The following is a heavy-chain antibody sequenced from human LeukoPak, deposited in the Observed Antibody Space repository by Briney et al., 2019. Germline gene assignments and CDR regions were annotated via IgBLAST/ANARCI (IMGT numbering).Heavy chain of an antibody. J-gene: IGHJ4*02. CDR2: MNPNSGNT. CDR1: GYTFTSYD. Sequence: GASVKVSCKASGYTFTSYDINWVRQATGQGLEWMGWMNPNSGNTGYAQKFQGRVTMTRDTSISTAYMELSRLRSDDTAVYYCARDSIAAAVSFDYWGQGTLVTVSS. CDR3: ARDSIAAAVSFDY. V-gene: IGHV1-8*02. D-gene: IGHD6-13*01.